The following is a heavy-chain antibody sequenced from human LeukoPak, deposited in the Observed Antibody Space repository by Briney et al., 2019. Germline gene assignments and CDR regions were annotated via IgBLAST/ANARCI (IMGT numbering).Heavy chain of an antibody. CDR2: INHSGRN. V-gene: IGHV4-34*01. Sequence: PSETLSLTCGVYGESLSGYYWSWVRQPPGKGGEWVGEINHSGRNNYNRSRKSRVTIAVDKWKNQFSLKLSSVTAADTAVYYCARHRDSPVGKWFDPWGQGTLVTVSS. CDR1: GESLSGYY. CDR3: ARHRDSPVGKWFDP. J-gene: IGHJ5*02. D-gene: IGHD1-26*01.